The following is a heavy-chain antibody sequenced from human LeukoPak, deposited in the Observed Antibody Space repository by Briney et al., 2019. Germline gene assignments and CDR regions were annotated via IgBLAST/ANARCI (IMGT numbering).Heavy chain of an antibody. CDR3: ARVSGSGSYYNP. CDR2: VKQSGGDT. CDR1: GYTFTSSF. V-gene: IGHV1-46*01. D-gene: IGHD3-10*01. Sequence: ASVKVSCKASGYTFTSSFMHWVRQSPGQGLGWMGRVKQSGGDTSYAKTFKGRVPMTRDTSTTTVYMELGSVRSEDRAVYYCARVSGSGSYYNPGGQGTLVTVFS. J-gene: IGHJ4*02.